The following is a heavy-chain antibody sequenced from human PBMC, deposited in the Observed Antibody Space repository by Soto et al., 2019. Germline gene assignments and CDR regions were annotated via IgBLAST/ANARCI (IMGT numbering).Heavy chain of an antibody. CDR1: GASLLSSY. CDR3: AKGWDVKYFDK. D-gene: IGHD6-19*01. V-gene: IGHV4-4*07. CDR2: IFSSGRT. J-gene: IGHJ4*02. Sequence: SETLSLTCSVSGASLLSSYWSWVRQPAGKGLEWIGHIFSSGRTSYNPSLKSRLTMSIDPSKDLFSLNLSSVTAADTAVYYCAKGWDVKYFDKWGQGTLVTSPQ.